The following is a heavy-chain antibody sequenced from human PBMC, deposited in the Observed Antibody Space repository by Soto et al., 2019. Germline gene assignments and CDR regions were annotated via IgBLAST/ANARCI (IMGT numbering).Heavy chain of an antibody. CDR3: TRDRGGLGH. CDR1: DDSFTTSSSY. J-gene: IGHJ4*02. V-gene: IGHV4-39*02. D-gene: IGHD3-10*01. CDR2: MYYTGTT. Sequence: SETLSLTCTVSDDSFTTSSSYWGWIRQPPGKGLEWIGSMYYTGTTYYNPSLKSRITINPDTSRNQFSLQLNSVTPEDTAVYYCTRDRGGLGHWGQGTLVTVSS.